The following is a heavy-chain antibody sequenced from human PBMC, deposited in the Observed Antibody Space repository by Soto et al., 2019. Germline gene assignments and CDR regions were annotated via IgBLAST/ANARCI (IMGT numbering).Heavy chain of an antibody. CDR2: ISYDGTNK. CDR3: AKRYSSGWYYFDY. V-gene: IGHV3-30*18. J-gene: IGHJ4*02. CDR1: GFTFSSSG. D-gene: IGHD6-19*01. Sequence: QVQLVESGGGVVQPGRSLRLSCAASGFTFSSSGVHWVRQAPGKGLEWVAVISYDGTNKYYADSVKGRFTISRDNSKNTLSLQMNSLRAEDTAVYYCAKRYSSGWYYFDYWGQGTLVTVSA.